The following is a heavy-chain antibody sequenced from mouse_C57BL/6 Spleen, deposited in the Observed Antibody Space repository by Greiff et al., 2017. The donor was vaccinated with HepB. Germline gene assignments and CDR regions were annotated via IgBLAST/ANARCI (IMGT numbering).Heavy chain of an antibody. V-gene: IGHV1-18*01. Sequence: VHVKQSGPELVKPGASVKIPCKASGYTFTDYNMDWVKQSHGKSLEWIGDINPNNGGTIYNQKFKGKATLTVDKSSSTAYMELRSLTSEDTAVYYWAREGGQLRDKAWFADWGQGTLVTVSA. J-gene: IGHJ3*01. CDR1: GYTFTDYN. CDR2: INPNNGGT. D-gene: IGHD3-2*02. CDR3: AREGGQLRDKAWFAD.